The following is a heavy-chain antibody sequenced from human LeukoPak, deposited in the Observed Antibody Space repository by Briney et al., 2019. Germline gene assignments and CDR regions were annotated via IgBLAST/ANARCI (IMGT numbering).Heavy chain of an antibody. Sequence: SETLSLTCAVYGGSFSGYYWSWIRQPPGKGLEWIGEINHSGSTNYNPSLKSRVTISVDTSKNQFSLKLSSVTAADTAVYYCARGGYGSGWYGRTYDYWGQGTLVTVSS. D-gene: IGHD6-19*01. V-gene: IGHV4-34*01. CDR3: ARGGYGSGWYGRTYDY. J-gene: IGHJ4*02. CDR2: INHSGST. CDR1: GGSFSGYY.